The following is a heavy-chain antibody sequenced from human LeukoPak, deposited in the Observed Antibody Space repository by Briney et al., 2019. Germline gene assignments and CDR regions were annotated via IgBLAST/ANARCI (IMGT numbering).Heavy chain of an antibody. D-gene: IGHD3-22*01. Sequence: ASVKVSCKASGYTFTGYYMHWVRQAPGQGLEWMGWINPNSGGTNYAQKFQGRVTMTRDTSISTAYMDLSRLRSDDTAVYYCARTDSSGYFYFDYWGQGTLVTVSS. V-gene: IGHV1-2*02. CDR1: GYTFTGYY. CDR2: INPNSGGT. CDR3: ARTDSSGYFYFDY. J-gene: IGHJ4*02.